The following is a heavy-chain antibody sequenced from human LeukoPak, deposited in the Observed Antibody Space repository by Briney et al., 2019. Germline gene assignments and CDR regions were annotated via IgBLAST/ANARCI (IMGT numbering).Heavy chain of an antibody. CDR2: IYHSGST. CDR3: ARGGDRRGFDY. D-gene: IGHD1-14*01. Sequence: SETLSLTCAVSGGSISSGGYSWSWIRQPPGKGLEWIGYIYHSGSTYYNPSLKSRVTISVDRSKNQFSLKLSPVTAADTAVYYCARGGDRRGFDYWGQGTLVTVSS. CDR1: GGSISSGGYS. J-gene: IGHJ4*02. V-gene: IGHV4-30-2*01.